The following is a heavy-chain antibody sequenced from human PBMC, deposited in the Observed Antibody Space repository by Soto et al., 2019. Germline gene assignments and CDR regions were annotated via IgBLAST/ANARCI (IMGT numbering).Heavy chain of an antibody. CDR3: ARGIAVAGSRLGMDV. CDR2: IYYSGST. D-gene: IGHD6-19*01. V-gene: IGHV4-61*01. Sequence: WETLSLTCTVSGGSVSSGSYYWSWIRQPPGKGLEWIGYIYYSGSTNYNPSLKSRVTISVETSKNQFSLKLSSVTAADTAVYYCARGIAVAGSRLGMDVWGQGTTVTVSS. CDR1: GGSVSSGSYY. J-gene: IGHJ6*02.